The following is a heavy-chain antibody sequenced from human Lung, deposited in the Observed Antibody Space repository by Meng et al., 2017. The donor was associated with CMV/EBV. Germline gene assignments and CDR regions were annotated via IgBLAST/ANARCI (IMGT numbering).Heavy chain of an antibody. Sequence: SVXVSXXASGDRFTGYYIHWLRQAPGQGLEWMGRIDSNSGGTKYPQKFQGRVSMTRDTSISTAYMELNRLTSDDTALYYCARSRAYCGSDCQPPADWGQRTXVAVAS. V-gene: IGHV1-2*06. CDR3: ARSRAYCGSDCQPPAD. CDR1: GDRFTGYY. J-gene: IGHJ4*02. CDR2: IDSNSGGT. D-gene: IGHD2-21*01.